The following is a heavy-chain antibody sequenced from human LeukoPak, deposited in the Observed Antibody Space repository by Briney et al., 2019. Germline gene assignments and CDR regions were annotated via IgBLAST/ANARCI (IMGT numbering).Heavy chain of an antibody. CDR2: IYYSGST. Sequence: SETLSLTCTVSGGSISSYYWSRIRQPPGKGLEWIGYIYYSGSTNYNPSLKSRVTISVDTSKNQFSLKLSSVTAADTAVYYCAREVGSSGYLLDYWGQGTLVTVSS. CDR1: GGSISSYY. CDR3: AREVGSSGYLLDY. V-gene: IGHV4-59*01. J-gene: IGHJ4*02. D-gene: IGHD3-22*01.